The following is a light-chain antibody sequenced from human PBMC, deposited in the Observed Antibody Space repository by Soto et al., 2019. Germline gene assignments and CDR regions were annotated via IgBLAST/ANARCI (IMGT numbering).Light chain of an antibody. Sequence: QSVLTQPASVSGSPGQSITISCTGTNSDVGDYNYVSWYQQHPGRAPKLMIYEVSNRPSGVSNRFFGSKSGNAASLTISGLQAEDEADYYCSSYTSRSSHYVFGTGTKLTVL. CDR1: NSDVGDYNY. CDR3: SSYTSRSSHYV. CDR2: EVS. J-gene: IGLJ1*01. V-gene: IGLV2-14*01.